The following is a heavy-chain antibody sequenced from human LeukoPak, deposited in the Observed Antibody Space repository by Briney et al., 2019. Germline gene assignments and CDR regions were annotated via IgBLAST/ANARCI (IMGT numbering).Heavy chain of an antibody. D-gene: IGHD3-22*01. CDR2: IRYDGSDK. Sequence: GGSLRLSCAASGFTFSSYGMHWVRQAPGKGLEWVSFIRYDGSDKYYADSVRGRFTISRDNSKNTLYLQMNSLRAEDTAVYYCAKLAHNYDSKVDYWGQGTLVTVSS. CDR3: AKLAHNYDSKVDY. CDR1: GFTFSSYG. J-gene: IGHJ4*02. V-gene: IGHV3-30*02.